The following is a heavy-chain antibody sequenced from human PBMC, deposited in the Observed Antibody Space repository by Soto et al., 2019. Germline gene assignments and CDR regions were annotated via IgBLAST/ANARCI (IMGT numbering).Heavy chain of an antibody. J-gene: IGHJ4*01. CDR1: GYSISSGYY. CDR3: AREDYYDGSGYYYYFDY. Sequence: ASETLSLTCAVSGYSISSGYYWGWIRQPPGKGLEGIGSIFHSGSTYYNPSLKSRVTISVDTSQNHFSLKLSSVTAADTAVYYCAREDYYDGSGYYYYFDYWGHGTLVTVSS. V-gene: IGHV4-38-2*02. D-gene: IGHD3-22*01. CDR2: IFHSGST.